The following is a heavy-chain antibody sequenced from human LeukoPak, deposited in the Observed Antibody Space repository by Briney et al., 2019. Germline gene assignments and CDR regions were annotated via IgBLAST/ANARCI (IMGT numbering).Heavy chain of an antibody. J-gene: IGHJ4*02. CDR3: ARSPDDYYGSGSYYNPFDY. V-gene: IGHV4-31*02. Sequence: LRLSCAASGFTFSSYSMNWVRQHPGKGLEWIGYIYYSGSTYYNPSLKSRVTISVDTSKNQFSLKLSSVTAADTAVYYCARSPDDYYGSGSYYNPFDYWGQGTLVTVSS. CDR2: IYYSGST. CDR1: GFTFSSYS. D-gene: IGHD3-10*01.